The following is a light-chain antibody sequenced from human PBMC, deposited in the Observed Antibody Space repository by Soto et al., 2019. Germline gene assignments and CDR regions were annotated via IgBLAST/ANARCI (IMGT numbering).Light chain of an antibody. Sequence: QSVLTQSASVSGSPGQSITVSCTGTSSDVGGYNYVSWYQQHPGKAPKLIIYDVSVRPSGVSNCFSGSKSGNTASLTISGLQADDEADYYCTSYTSQSTVVFGGGTKLTVL. CDR3: TSYTSQSTVV. CDR2: DVS. CDR1: SSDVGGYNY. V-gene: IGLV2-14*01. J-gene: IGLJ3*02.